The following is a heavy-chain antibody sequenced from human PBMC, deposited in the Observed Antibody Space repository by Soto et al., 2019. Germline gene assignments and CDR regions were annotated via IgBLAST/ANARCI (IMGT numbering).Heavy chain of an antibody. V-gene: IGHV3-64*01. Sequence: GGSLRLCCAASGFTFSSYAMHWVRQAPGKGLEYVSAISSNGGSTYYANSVKGRFTISRDNSKNTLYLQMGSLRAEDMAVYYCARASSGYSYGRIDYWGQGTLVTVSS. CDR1: GFTFSSYA. D-gene: IGHD5-18*01. CDR3: ARASSGYSYGRIDY. J-gene: IGHJ4*02. CDR2: ISSNGGST.